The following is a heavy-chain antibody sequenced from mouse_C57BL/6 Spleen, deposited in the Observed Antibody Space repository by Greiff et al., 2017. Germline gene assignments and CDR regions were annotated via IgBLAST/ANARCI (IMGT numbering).Heavy chain of an antibody. Sequence: QVQLQQPGAELVMPGASVKLSCKASGYTFTSYGMHWVKQRPGQGLEWIGEIDPSDSYTNYNQKLKGKSTLTVDKSSSTAYMQLSSLTSEDSAVYYCARGYYGSSSYYFDYWGQGTTLTVSS. CDR1: GYTFTSYG. D-gene: IGHD1-1*01. J-gene: IGHJ2*01. CDR3: ARGYYGSSSYYFDY. V-gene: IGHV1-69*01. CDR2: IDPSDSYT.